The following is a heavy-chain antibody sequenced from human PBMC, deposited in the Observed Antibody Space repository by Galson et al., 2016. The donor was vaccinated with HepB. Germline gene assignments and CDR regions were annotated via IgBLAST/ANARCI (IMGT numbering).Heavy chain of an antibody. V-gene: IGHV1-18*01. D-gene: IGHD1-1*01. CDR2: VSGYNGNT. J-gene: IGHJ6*02. CDR1: GYTFTTYG. CDR3: ARADWNPRYSFNGVDV. Sequence: SVKVSCKASGYTFTTYGISWVRQAPGQGLEWMGWVSGYNGNTHYAQKFQDRVTLTRDTSTCTAYMDLWSLTSDDTAVYYCARADWNPRYSFNGVDVWGQGTTVTVSS.